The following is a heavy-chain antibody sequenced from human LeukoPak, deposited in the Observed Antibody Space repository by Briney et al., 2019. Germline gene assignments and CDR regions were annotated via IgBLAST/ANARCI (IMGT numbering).Heavy chain of an antibody. J-gene: IGHJ4*02. CDR1: GDSISSSSYY. Sequence: PSETLSLTCTVSGDSISSSSYYWGWIRQPPGKGLEWIGNIYYSGSTNYNPSLKSRVTISVDKSKNQFSLKLSSVTAADTAVYYCASGRLPIYSSSSEFDYWGQGTLVTVSS. CDR3: ASGRLPIYSSSSEFDY. V-gene: IGHV4-39*07. D-gene: IGHD6-6*01. CDR2: IYYSGST.